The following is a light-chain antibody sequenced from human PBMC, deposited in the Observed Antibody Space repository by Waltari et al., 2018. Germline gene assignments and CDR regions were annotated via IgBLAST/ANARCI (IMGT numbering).Light chain of an antibody. Sequence: SYVVTQPPSVSVAPGETATITCGGDNIGRYSVHWYQQTAGQAPVLVIFYDRDRPSGIPDRFSGSNSGNTATRTISRVEAGDEARYYCHVWHPHVDPGVFGTGTEVTVL. V-gene: IGLV3-21*04. CDR3: HVWHPHVDPGV. CDR1: NIGRYS. CDR2: YDR. J-gene: IGLJ1*01.